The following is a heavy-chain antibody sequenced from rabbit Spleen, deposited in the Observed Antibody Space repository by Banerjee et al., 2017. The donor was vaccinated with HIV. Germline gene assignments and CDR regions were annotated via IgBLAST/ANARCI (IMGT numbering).Heavy chain of an antibody. CDR3: ASGSAAMTLLITGYYLSL. D-gene: IGHD2-1*01. CDR1: GFSFSSSYY. Sequence: QSLEESGGDLVKPVASLTLTCKTSGFSFSSSYYMCWVRQAPGKVLEYIACIYADSSGSTVYASCAKGLFTFSKTSSTTVTLEITSLTAADTATYFCASGSAAMTLLITGYYLSLWGPGTLVTVS. V-gene: IGHV1S40*01. J-gene: IGHJ4*01. CDR2: IYADSSGST.